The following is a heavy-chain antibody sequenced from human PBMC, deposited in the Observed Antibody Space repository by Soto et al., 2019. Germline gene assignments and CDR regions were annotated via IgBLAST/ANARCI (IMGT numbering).Heavy chain of an antibody. V-gene: IGHV3-30-3*01. J-gene: IGHJ3*02. CDR1: GFTFSSYA. D-gene: IGHD1-26*01. Sequence: QVQLVESGGGVVQPGRSLRLSCAASGFTFSSYAMHWVRQAPGKGLEWVAVISYDGSNKYYADSVKGRFTISRDNSKKPLYRQMNSLIDEDTAVYSCARDGEHDAFDIWGQGTMVTVSS. CDR2: ISYDGSNK. CDR3: ARDGEHDAFDI.